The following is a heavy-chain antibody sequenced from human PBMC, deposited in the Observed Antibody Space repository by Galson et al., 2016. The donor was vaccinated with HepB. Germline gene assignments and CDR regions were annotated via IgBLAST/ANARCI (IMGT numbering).Heavy chain of an antibody. D-gene: IGHD7-27*01. CDR2: IFYIETT. J-gene: IGHJ6*02. V-gene: IGHV4-61*08. CDR1: DVSVRSGAYY. CDR3: ARGHWGPPLSHNYYTMDV. Sequence: SETLSLTCSVSDVSVRSGAYYWTWIRQPPGKGLEWIGNIFYIETTTYNPSLKSRVTISTDTSKNQVSLNLKYVTAADTAVYYCARGHWGPPLSHNYYTMDVWGQGTTVTVSS.